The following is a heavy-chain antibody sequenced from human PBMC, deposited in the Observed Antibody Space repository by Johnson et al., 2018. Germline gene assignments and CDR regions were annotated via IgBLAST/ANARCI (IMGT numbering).Heavy chain of an antibody. CDR1: GFTFSSYT. CDR2: ISSNRSYI. Sequence: VQLVQSGGGLVKPGGSLRLSCAASGFTFSSYTMNWVRQAPGKGLEWVSSISSNRSYIFYADSVTGRVTISRGNAKNSRYLEMNSMRAEDTAGYYCARDDLPCYDDSSGYHYFQHWGQGTRVTVSS. J-gene: IGHJ1*01. CDR3: ARDDLPCYDDSSGYHYFQH. V-gene: IGHV3-21*04. D-gene: IGHD3-22*01.